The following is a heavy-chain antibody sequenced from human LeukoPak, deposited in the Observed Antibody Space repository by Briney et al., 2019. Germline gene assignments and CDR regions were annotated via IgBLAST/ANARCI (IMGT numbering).Heavy chain of an antibody. V-gene: IGHV3-23*01. CDR3: AKDRPNYHESNGHYYRPNGDY. J-gene: IGHJ4*02. D-gene: IGHD3-22*01. CDR1: GFTFNIYS. CDR2: ITSSGDAT. Sequence: GGSLRLSCAASGFTFNIYSMSWVRQAPGKGLGWVSSITSSGDATFYADSVKDRFTISRDNSKNTLYLQMSRLRAEDTAVYYCAKDRPNYHESNGHYYRPNGDYWGQGTLVTVSS.